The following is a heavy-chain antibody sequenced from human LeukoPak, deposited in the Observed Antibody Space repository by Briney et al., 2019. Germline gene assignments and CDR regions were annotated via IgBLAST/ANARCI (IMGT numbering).Heavy chain of an antibody. V-gene: IGHV4-39*07. Sequence: PSETLSLTCTVSGGSISSSSYYWGWIRQPPGKGLEWIGSIYCSGSTYYNPSLKSRVTISVDTSKNQFSLKLSSVTAADTAVYYCARDQASLQLWFGELLPSNWYYYYMDVWGKGTTVTVSS. D-gene: IGHD3-10*01. CDR1: GGSISSSSYY. J-gene: IGHJ6*03. CDR2: IYCSGST. CDR3: ARDQASLQLWFGELLPSNWYYYYMDV.